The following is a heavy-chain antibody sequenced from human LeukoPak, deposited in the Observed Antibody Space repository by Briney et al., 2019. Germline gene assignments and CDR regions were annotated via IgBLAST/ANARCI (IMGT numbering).Heavy chain of an antibody. CDR2: ISNSSNTI. Sequence: PGGSLRLSCAASGFTFSSYEMNWVRQAPGKGLEWVSYISNSSNTIYYPYSVKGRFTISRDNAKNSLYLQMNSLRAEDTAVYYCARELYVWGSYRPFDYWGQGTLVTVSS. V-gene: IGHV3-48*01. D-gene: IGHD3-16*02. CDR3: ARELYVWGSYRPFDY. CDR1: GFTFSSYE. J-gene: IGHJ4*02.